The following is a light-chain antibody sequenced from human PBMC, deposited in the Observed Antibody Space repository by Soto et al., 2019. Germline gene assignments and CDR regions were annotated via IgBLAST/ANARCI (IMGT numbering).Light chain of an antibody. V-gene: IGKV1-39*01. CDR1: QNIADY. Sequence: DIQMTQSPSSLSASAGDTVTITCRASQNIADYLSWYQQKPGKAPKLLMYSSSIMHDGVSSRFSGDGSGTAFSLTLTGLQPEDVSIYYCLQTFTTNSTSGGGTTVEVK. CDR2: SSS. J-gene: IGKJ4*01. CDR3: LQTFTTNST.